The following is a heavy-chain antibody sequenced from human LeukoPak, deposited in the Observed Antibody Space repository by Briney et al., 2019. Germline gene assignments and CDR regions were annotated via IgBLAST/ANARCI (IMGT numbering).Heavy chain of an antibody. V-gene: IGHV4-39*01. J-gene: IGHJ4*02. CDR3: ARLYSGTRPPDY. D-gene: IGHD3-10*01. CDR2: IYYSGST. CDR1: GGSISSSSYY. Sequence: SETLSLTCTVSGGSISSSSYYWGWIRQPPGKGLEWIGSIYYSGSTFYNPSLKSRVTISVDTSKNQFSLRLSSVTAADTAVYYCARLYSGTRPPDYWGQGTLVTVSS.